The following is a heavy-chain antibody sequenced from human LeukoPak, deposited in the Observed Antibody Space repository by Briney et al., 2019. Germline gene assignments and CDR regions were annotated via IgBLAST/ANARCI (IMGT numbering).Heavy chain of an antibody. CDR2: ISADNGNT. CDR3: ARADRSRRPLLEWSTPRGYYFDY. Sequence: ASVKVSCKGSGYTLSNHAFSWVRQAPGQGLEWMGWISADNGNTNHAQKFQGRVSLTTDTSTSTAYMELRSLRSDDTAVYYCARADRSRRPLLEWSTPRGYYFDYWGQGTLVTVSS. J-gene: IGHJ4*02. D-gene: IGHD3-3*01. V-gene: IGHV1-18*04. CDR1: GYTLSNHA.